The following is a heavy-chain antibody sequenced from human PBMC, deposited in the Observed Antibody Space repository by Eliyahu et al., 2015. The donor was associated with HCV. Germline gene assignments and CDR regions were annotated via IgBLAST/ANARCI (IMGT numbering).Heavy chain of an antibody. V-gene: IGHV2-70*15. D-gene: IGHD3-10*01. CDR3: ARIFALGGSGGFYAALPFDY. CDR2: IDWDDDK. CDR1: GFSLTTSGMS. J-gene: IGHJ4*02. Sequence: QVTXRESGPALVKPTQTLTLTCSFSGFSLTTSGMSVSWIRQPPGKALEWLARIDWDDDKYYTTSLKTRLTISKDTSKKQVVLTMTNMDPVDTATYYCARIFALGGSGGFYAALPFDYWGQGTLVTVSS.